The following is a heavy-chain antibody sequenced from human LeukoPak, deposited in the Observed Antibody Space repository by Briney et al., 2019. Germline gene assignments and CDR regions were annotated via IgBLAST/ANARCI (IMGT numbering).Heavy chain of an antibody. CDR1: GFIFNNGW. CDR2: SASKSEGGTT. Sequence: NPGGSLRLSLAASGFIFNNGWMSWVRQAPGKGLEWVGRSASKSEGGTTDLAAPMKGRFTISRDDSENTVFLHLNSLEIEDTALYYCVIISHCSFANWGQGALVTVSS. J-gene: IGHJ4*02. D-gene: IGHD3-10*02. CDR3: VIISHCSFAN. V-gene: IGHV3-15*04.